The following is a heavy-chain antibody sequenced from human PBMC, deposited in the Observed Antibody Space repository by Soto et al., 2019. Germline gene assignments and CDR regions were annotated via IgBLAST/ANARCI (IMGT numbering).Heavy chain of an antibody. V-gene: IGHV1-69*13. D-gene: IGHD3-3*01. CDR2: IIPIFGTA. CDR3: ARFRRSLTIFGVVPRDCYGTDV. Sequence: ASVKVSCKASGGTFSSYAISWVRQAPGQGLEWMGGIIPIFGTANYAQKFQGRVTITADESTSTAYMELSSLRSEDTAVYYCARFRRSLTIFGVVPRDCYGTDVWGQGTTVTVSS. J-gene: IGHJ6*02. CDR1: GGTFSSYA.